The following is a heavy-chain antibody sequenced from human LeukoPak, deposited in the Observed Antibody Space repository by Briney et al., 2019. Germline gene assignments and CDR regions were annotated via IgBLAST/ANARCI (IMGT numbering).Heavy chain of an antibody. D-gene: IGHD6-13*01. Sequence: GASVTVSCKASGYTFTSYGISWVRQAHGQGLEWMGWISAYNGKTNYAQKLQGRVTMTTDTSTSTAYMDLRSLRSDDTAVYYCARRQLAAAGTVGWGHYYYYYMDVWGKGTTVTVSS. J-gene: IGHJ6*03. CDR3: ARRQLAAAGTVGWGHYYYYYMDV. CDR1: GYTFTSYG. V-gene: IGHV1-18*01. CDR2: ISAYNGKT.